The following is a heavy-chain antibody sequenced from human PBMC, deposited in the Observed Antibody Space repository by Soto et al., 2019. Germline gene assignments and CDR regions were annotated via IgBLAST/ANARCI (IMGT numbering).Heavy chain of an antibody. CDR3: AKDGKMRTKVWFPAGYGMDV. V-gene: IGHV3-23*01. Sequence: RGESLKISCAASGFTFSRYAMNWVRQAPGRGLQWISGISVSGDNTSYVESVRGRFTVYRDNSKNTLYLQMNNLRAEDTALYYCAKDGKMRTKVWFPAGYGMDVWGQGTTVTVSS. J-gene: IGHJ6*02. CDR1: GFTFSRYA. D-gene: IGHD3-10*01. CDR2: ISVSGDNT.